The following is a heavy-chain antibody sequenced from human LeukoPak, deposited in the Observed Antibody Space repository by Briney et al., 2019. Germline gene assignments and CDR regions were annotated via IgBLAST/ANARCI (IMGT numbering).Heavy chain of an antibody. J-gene: IGHJ6*02. CDR1: GFTFEDYA. V-gene: IGHV3-9*01. Sequence: GGSLRLSCAASGFTFEDYAMHWVREAPGKGLEWVSGISWNCGGIGYADSVKGRFTISRENAKNSLYLQMNSLRAEDTALYYCAKDMDPYYYYGMDVWGQGTTVTVSS. CDR3: AKDMDPYYYYGMDV. D-gene: IGHD3/OR15-3a*01. CDR2: ISWNCGGI.